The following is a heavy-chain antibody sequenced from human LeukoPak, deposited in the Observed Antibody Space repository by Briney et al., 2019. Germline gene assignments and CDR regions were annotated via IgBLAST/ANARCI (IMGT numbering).Heavy chain of an antibody. CDR1: GGSISSSNW. CDR2: IYHSGST. D-gene: IGHD4-17*01. V-gene: IGHV4-4*02. J-gene: IGHJ3*01. CDR3: ARDLRFRDPDYGDYTKSYWYFDL. Sequence: SETLSLTCTVSGGSISSSNWWSWVRQPPGKGLEWIGEIYHSGSTNYNPSLKSRATISVDKSKNQFSLKLSSVTAADTAVYYCARDLRFRDPDYGDYTKSYWYFDLWGQGTMVTVSS.